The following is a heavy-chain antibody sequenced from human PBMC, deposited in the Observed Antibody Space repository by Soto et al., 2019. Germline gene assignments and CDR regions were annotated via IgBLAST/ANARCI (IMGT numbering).Heavy chain of an antibody. CDR3: ARTLYGDNVDY. CDR1: GYTLTRYG. CDR2: MSPNSGNT. J-gene: IGHJ4*02. D-gene: IGHD4-17*01. Sequence: ASVKVSCKASGYTLTRYGISWVRQAPGQGLEWMGWMSPNSGNTGYAQKFQGRVTMTRNTSISTAYMELSSLRSEDTAVYYCARTLYGDNVDYWGQGTLVTVSS. V-gene: IGHV1-8*01.